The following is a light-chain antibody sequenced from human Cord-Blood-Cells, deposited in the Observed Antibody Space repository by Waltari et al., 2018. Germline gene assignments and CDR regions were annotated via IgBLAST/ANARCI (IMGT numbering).Light chain of an antibody. Sequence: DIQMTQSPSTLSASVGDRVTITCRASQSISSWLAWYQQKPGKAPKLLIYKASSLESGVPSRFSGSGSGTEFTLTISSLQPDDFATYYCQQYNGYSRTFGQGTKVE. CDR1: QSISSW. J-gene: IGKJ1*01. V-gene: IGKV1-5*03. CDR3: QQYNGYSRT. CDR2: KAS.